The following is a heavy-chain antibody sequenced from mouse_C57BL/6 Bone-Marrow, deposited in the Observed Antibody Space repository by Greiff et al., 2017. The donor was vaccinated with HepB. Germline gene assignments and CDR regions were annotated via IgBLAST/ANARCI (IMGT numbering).Heavy chain of an antibody. V-gene: IGHV1-54*01. D-gene: IGHD2-1*01. J-gene: IGHJ4*01. CDR2: INPGSGGT. CDR1: GYAFTNYL. CDR3: ARRGYYGNSYYAMDY. Sequence: QVQLQQSGAELVRPGTSVKVSCKASGYAFTNYLIEWVKQRPGQGLEWIGVINPGSGGTNYNEKFKSKATLTVDKPSSTAYMQLSSLTSEDSAVYYCARRGYYGNSYYAMDYWGQGTSVTVSS.